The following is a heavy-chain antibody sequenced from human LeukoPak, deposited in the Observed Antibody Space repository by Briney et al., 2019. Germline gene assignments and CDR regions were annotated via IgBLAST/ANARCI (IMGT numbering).Heavy chain of an antibody. CDR2: IYYSGST. V-gene: IGHV4-39*01. CDR1: GGSITSSSYY. Sequence: SETLSLNCTVSGGSITSSSYYWGWIRQPPGKGLEWIGSIYYSGSTYFNPSLKSRVTISVDTSKNQFSLKLNSVGTADTAVYYCARRWAFCGGDCWAHWGQGTLVTVSS. D-gene: IGHD2-21*02. J-gene: IGHJ4*02. CDR3: ARRWAFCGGDCWAH.